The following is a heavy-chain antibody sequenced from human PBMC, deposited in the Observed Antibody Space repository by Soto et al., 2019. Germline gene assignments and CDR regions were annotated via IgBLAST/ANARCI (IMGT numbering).Heavy chain of an antibody. V-gene: IGHV1-69*13. D-gene: IGHD3-22*01. CDR2: IIPIFGTA. CDR1: GGTFSSYA. J-gene: IGHJ4*02. CDR3: ARGVKESSGYQDY. Sequence: SVKVSCKASGGTFSSYAISWVRQAPGQGLEWMGGIIPIFGTANYAQRFQGRVTITADESTSTAYMELSSLRSEDTAVYYCARGVKESSGYQDYWGQGTLVTVSS.